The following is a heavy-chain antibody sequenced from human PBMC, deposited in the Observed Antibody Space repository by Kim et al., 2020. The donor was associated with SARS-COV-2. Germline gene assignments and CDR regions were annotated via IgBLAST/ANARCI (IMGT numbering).Heavy chain of an antibody. CDR3: AKDRLPITMVRGLDY. V-gene: IGHV3-30*18. J-gene: IGHJ4*02. CDR1: GFTFSSYG. D-gene: IGHD3-10*01. Sequence: GGSLRLSCAASGFTFSSYGMYWVRQAPGKGLEWVAVISYDGGNKYYADSVKGRFTISRDNSKNTLYLQMNSLRAEDTAVYYCAKDRLPITMVRGLDYWGQGTLVTASS. CDR2: ISYDGGNK.